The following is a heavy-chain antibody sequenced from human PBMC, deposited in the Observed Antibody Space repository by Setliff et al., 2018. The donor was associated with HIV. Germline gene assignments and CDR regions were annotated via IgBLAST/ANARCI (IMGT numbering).Heavy chain of an antibody. D-gene: IGHD3-22*01. CDR3: ARHLDGFYDSSGIYYYMDV. CDR1: GGTFSSYA. Sequence: GESLKVSCKASGGTFSSYAISWVRQMPGKGLEWMGRIDPSDSYTNYSPSFQGHVTISADKSISTAFLQWSSLKASDTAMYYCARHLDGFYDSSGIYYYMDVWGKGTTVTVSS. CDR2: IDPSDSYT. V-gene: IGHV5-10-1*01. J-gene: IGHJ6*03.